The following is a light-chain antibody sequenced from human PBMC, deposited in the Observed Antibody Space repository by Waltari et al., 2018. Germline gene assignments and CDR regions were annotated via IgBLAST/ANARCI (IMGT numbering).Light chain of an antibody. J-gene: IGLJ3*02. CDR2: DVS. Sequence: QSALTQPAAVSGSPGQSVTISCTGASSALGRYDIVSWYQQLPGNAPKLVISDVSKRPSGVSDRFSGSKSGDTASLTISGLQFEDEADYYCCSYAGNYVWVFGGGTRLTVL. CDR1: SSALGRYDI. V-gene: IGLV2-23*02. CDR3: CSYAGNYVWV.